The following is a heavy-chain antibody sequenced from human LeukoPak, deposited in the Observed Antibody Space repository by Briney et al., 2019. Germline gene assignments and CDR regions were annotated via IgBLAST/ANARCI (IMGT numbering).Heavy chain of an antibody. V-gene: IGHV4-59*01. D-gene: IGHD3-3*01. CDR1: GGSISSYY. J-gene: IGHJ4*02. Sequence: SETLSLTCTVSGGSISSYYWSWIRQPPGKGLEWIGNIYDRGSTKYNPSLKSRVTISVDTSKNQFSLKLSSVTAADTAVYYCARVPSLEWLFAYFDYWGQGTLVTVSS. CDR2: IYDRGST. CDR3: ARVPSLEWLFAYFDY.